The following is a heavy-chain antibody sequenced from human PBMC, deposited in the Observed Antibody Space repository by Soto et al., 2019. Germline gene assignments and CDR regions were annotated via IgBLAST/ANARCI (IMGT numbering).Heavy chain of an antibody. CDR2: ISNNGSYK. D-gene: IGHD6-13*01. V-gene: IGHV3-48*03. J-gene: IGHJ5*01. Sequence: GGSLRLSCAASGFTFSSYEMNWVRQAPGKGLEWVSYISNNGSYKYYPDSVKGRFTISRDNAKNSLYLQMNSLRAEDTAVYYCARDPQNQLVSRNWLDSWGQGTMVTVYS. CDR3: ARDPQNQLVSRNWLDS. CDR1: GFTFSSYE.